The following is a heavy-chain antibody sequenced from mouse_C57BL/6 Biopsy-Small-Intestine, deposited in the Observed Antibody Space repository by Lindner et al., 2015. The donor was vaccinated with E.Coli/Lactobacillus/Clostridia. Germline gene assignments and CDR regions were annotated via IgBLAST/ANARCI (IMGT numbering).Heavy chain of an antibody. CDR3: ARDPTSTGSESIGHYGMDL. D-gene: IGHD1-1*01. J-gene: IGHJ1*01. Sequence: SVKVSCKASGFTFSGHYLHWVRQAPGQGLEWMGWINLNNGVTRYTQKFQGRVTMTRDTSITTDFMEFTSLTSDDTAVYYCARDPTSTGSESIGHYGMDLWGQGTTVTVSS. V-gene: IGHV1-22*01. CDR2: INLNNGVT. CDR1: GFTFSGHY.